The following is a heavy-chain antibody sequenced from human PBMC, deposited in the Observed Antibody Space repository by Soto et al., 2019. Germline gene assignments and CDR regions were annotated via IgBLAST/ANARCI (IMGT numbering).Heavy chain of an antibody. J-gene: IGHJ6*02. Sequence: KPSETLSLTCAVYGGSFSGYYWSWIRQPPGKGLEWIGEINHSGSTNYNPSLKSRVTISVDTSKNQFSLKLSSVTAADTAVYYCARDPNIVVVVAATLSYYYYGMDVWGQGTTVTVSS. CDR3: ARDPNIVVVVAATLSYYYYGMDV. CDR2: INHSGST. CDR1: GGSFSGYY. V-gene: IGHV4-34*01. D-gene: IGHD2-15*01.